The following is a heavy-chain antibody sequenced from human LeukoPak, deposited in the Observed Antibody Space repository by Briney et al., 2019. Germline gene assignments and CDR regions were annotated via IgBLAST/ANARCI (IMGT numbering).Heavy chain of an antibody. D-gene: IGHD3-22*01. J-gene: IGHJ6*02. CDR3: ARDQNDSSGPRPFYYYYGMDV. V-gene: IGHV1-18*03. CDR2: ISAYNGNT. Sequence: GASVKVSCKASGGTFSSYAISWVRQAPGEGLEWMGWISAYNGNTNYAQNFQGRVIMTTETSTNTVYMELRSLTSDDMAVYYCARDQNDSSGPRPFYYYYGMDVWGQGTTVTVSS. CDR1: GGTFSSYA.